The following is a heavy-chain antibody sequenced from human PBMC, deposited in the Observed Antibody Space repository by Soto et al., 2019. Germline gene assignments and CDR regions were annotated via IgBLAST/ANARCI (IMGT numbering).Heavy chain of an antibody. CDR1: GFTFSNYW. CDR3: AAHRRGWKAAY. J-gene: IGHJ4*02. V-gene: IGHV3-74*01. D-gene: IGHD6-19*01. CDR2: IIGDGSDI. Sequence: EVQLVESGGGLVQPGGSLRLSCSTSGFTFSNYWMHWVRQAPGKGLAWVSLIIGDGSDIRYADAVKGRFTVSRDNAQNTVFLHMIALRVEDTAVYYCAAHRRGWKAAYCGQGTLVTVSS.